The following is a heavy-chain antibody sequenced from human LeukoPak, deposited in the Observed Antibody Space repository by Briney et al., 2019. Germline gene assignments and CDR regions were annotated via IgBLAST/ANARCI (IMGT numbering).Heavy chain of an antibody. D-gene: IGHD3-3*01. Sequence: SETLSLTCTVSGGSVSSYYWSWIRQAPGKGLEWIGSISYGESTNFNPSLKSRVTISVDTSKNHISLKLTSVTAADTAVYYCAREGGFYRPLDYSGQGTLVTVSS. CDR3: AREGGFYRPLDY. CDR1: GGSVSSYY. CDR2: ISYGEST. V-gene: IGHV4-59*02. J-gene: IGHJ4*02.